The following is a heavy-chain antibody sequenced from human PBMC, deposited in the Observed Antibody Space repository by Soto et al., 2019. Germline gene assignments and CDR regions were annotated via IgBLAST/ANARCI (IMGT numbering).Heavy chain of an antibody. CDR3: ALDGWVSGLCVEYFHH. D-gene: IGHD6-19*01. J-gene: IGHJ1*01. Sequence: EVQLVESGGGLGKPGGSLRLSWAASGFPFSKAWMSWVRKAPGQGLEWVGRIKSKTDGGTTDYAAPVRGRFTISRDDSKHTLYLQMNRLKSEDTAVYYWALDGWVSGLCVEYFHHWGQGTLVTVSS. V-gene: IGHV3-15*01. CDR1: GFPFSKAW. CDR2: IKSKTDGGTT.